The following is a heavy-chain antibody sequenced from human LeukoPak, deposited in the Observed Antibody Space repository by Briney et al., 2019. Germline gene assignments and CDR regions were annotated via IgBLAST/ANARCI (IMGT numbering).Heavy chain of an antibody. CDR2: IYYSGST. D-gene: IGHD2-21*02. J-gene: IGHJ4*02. CDR1: GGSISSGGYY. CDR3: ATHLTVTKGIDY. Sequence: SETLSLTCTVSGGSISSGGYYWSWIRQHPGKGLEWIGYIYYSGSTYYNPSLKSRVTISVDTSKNQFSLKLSSVTAADTAVYYCATHLTVTKGIDYWGQGTLVTVSS. V-gene: IGHV4-31*03.